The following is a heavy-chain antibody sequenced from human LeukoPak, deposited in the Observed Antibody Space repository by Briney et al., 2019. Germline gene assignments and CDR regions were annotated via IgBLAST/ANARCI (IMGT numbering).Heavy chain of an antibody. D-gene: IGHD6-13*01. CDR1: GFTFSSYA. CDR3: ARDYSSSGSRSAFDI. CDR2: ISYDGSNK. Sequence: GRSLRLSCAASGFTFSSYAMHWVRQAPGKGLEWGAVISYDGSNKYYADSVKGRFTISRDNSKSTLYLQMNSLRAEATAVYYCARDYSSSGSRSAFDIWGQGTMVTVSS. V-gene: IGHV3-30*04. J-gene: IGHJ3*02.